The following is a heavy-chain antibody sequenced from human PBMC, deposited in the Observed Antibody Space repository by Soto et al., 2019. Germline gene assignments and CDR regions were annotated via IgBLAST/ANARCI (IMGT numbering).Heavy chain of an antibody. D-gene: IGHD6-13*01. CDR3: ARGGAAAGSKYNWFDP. J-gene: IGHJ5*02. CDR1: GFSLSTSGVG. V-gene: IGHV2-5*02. Sequence: SGPTLVNPTQTLTLTCTFSGFSLSTSGVGVGWIRQPPGKALEWLALIYWDDGKRYSPSLKSRLTITKDTSKNQVVLTMTNMDPVDTATYYCARGGAAAGSKYNWFDPWGQGTLVTVSS. CDR2: IYWDDGK.